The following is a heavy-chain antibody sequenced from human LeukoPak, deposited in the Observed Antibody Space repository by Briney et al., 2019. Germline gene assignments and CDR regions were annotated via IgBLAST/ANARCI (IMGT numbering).Heavy chain of an antibody. Sequence: SETLSLTCIVPGGSISSSSYYWAWVRQSPGKGLEWIGTFSSGGSAYYNPSLTSRVSISKDTSDNQFSLRLYSVTAADTAVYYCARKQTGTMYDVWGQGTQVTVSS. J-gene: IGHJ4*02. V-gene: IGHV4-39*07. CDR1: GGSISSSSYY. D-gene: IGHD1-7*01. CDR2: FSSGGSA. CDR3: ARKQTGTMYDV.